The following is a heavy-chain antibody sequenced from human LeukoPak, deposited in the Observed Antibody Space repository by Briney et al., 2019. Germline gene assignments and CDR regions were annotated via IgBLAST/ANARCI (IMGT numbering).Heavy chain of an antibody. Sequence: GGSLRLSCAASGFTFSKYAMSWVRQAPGKGLEWVSNISGSGSGGGTYYADSVKGRFTISRDNSKNTLCLQMNSLRAEDTAVYYCAKSGLNRFDYWGQGTLVTVSS. J-gene: IGHJ4*02. CDR1: GFTFSKYA. CDR2: ISGSGSGGGT. D-gene: IGHD2-15*01. CDR3: AKSGLNRFDY. V-gene: IGHV3-23*01.